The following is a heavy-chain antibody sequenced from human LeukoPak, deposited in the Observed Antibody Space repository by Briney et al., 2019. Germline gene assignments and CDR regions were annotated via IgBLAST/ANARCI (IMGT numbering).Heavy chain of an antibody. CDR3: AISLRTPGGLDY. Sequence: GESLKISCKHSGYSFTGSWIGWVRQMPGQGLEWMGIIVRVDSDIRYRPSFQGQVTISADKSISTVYLQWSSLKASDTAMYYCAISLRTPGGLDYWGQGTLVTVSS. V-gene: IGHV5-51*01. CDR2: IVRVDSDI. J-gene: IGHJ4*02. D-gene: IGHD2-8*02. CDR1: GYSFTGSW.